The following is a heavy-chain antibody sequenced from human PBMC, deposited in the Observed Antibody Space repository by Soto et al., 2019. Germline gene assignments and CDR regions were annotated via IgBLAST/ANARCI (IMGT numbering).Heavy chain of an antibody. J-gene: IGHJ4*02. CDR3: AKDRDYPRDYFHY. Sequence: GGSLRLSCAASGFTLGRYGTSWVRQAPGKGLEWVSAVSPNGQGIYYADSVRGRFTISRDFSKNTVFLHMDSLRAEDTAVYYCAKDRDYPRDYFHYWGQGTLVTVSS. CDR1: GFTLGRYG. V-gene: IGHV3-23*01. D-gene: IGHD3-10*01. CDR2: VSPNGQGI.